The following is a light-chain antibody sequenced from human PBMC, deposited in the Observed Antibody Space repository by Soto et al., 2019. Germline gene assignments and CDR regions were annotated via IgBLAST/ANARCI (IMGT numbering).Light chain of an antibody. Sequence: QSALTQPPSVSGSPGQSVAISCTGTSSVVGSYNRVSWYQQPPGTAPKLMIYDVSSRPSEVPDRFSGSKSGNTASLTISGLQAEDEADYYCSSFTTSSTYVFGTGTKLTVL. V-gene: IGLV2-18*02. CDR3: SSFTTSSTYV. CDR2: DVS. CDR1: SSVVGSYNR. J-gene: IGLJ1*01.